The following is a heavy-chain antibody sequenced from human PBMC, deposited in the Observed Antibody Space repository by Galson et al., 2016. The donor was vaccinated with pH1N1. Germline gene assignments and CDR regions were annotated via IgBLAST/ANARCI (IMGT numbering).Heavy chain of an antibody. V-gene: IGHV4-39*02. D-gene: IGHD5-12*01. CDR2: LYYSGNT. CDR3: AREYSGYDWEGERFDI. CDR1: GGSISSSFYY. J-gene: IGHJ3*02. Sequence: ETLSLTCTVSGGSISSSFYYWGWIRQPPGRQLECVGNLYYSGNTYYNPSLRSRVTISVDTSKNQFSLNLTSVTAADTAVYYCAREYSGYDWEGERFDIWGQGTVVTVSS.